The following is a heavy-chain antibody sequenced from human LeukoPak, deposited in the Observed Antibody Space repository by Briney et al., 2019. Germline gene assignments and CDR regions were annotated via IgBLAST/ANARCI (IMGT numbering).Heavy chain of an antibody. Sequence: GGSLRLSCAASGFTFSSYWMSWVRQAPGKGLEWVANIKQDGSEKYYVDSVKGRFTISRDNAKNSLYLQMNSLRAEDTAVYYCARGGIAAACWFDPWGQGTLVTVSS. CDR2: IKQDGSEK. CDR1: GFTFSSYW. D-gene: IGHD6-25*01. J-gene: IGHJ5*02. CDR3: ARGGIAAACWFDP. V-gene: IGHV3-7*01.